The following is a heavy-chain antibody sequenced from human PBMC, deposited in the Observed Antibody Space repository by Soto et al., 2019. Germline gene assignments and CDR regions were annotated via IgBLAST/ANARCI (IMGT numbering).Heavy chain of an antibody. V-gene: IGHV3-49*03. J-gene: IGHJ4*02. Sequence: GGSLRLSCTASGFTFGDYAMSWFRQAPGKGLEWVGFIRSKAYGGTTEYAASVKGRFTISRDDSKSIAYLQMNSLKTEDTAVYYCTRDEYYYDSSGYLNTGFDYWGQGTLVTVSS. CDR1: GFTFGDYA. D-gene: IGHD3-22*01. CDR2: IRSKAYGGTT. CDR3: TRDEYYYDSSGYLNTGFDY.